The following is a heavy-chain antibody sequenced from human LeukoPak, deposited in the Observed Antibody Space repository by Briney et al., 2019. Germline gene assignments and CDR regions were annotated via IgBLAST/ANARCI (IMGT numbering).Heavy chain of an antibody. D-gene: IGHD1-26*01. V-gene: IGHV3-11*01. Sequence: GGSLRLSCAASGFPFSDYYMSWIRQAPAKGLEWVSYISSRGGTIYYVDSVKGRFTISRDNAKNSLYLQMNSLRAEDTAVYYCARQYSGSYPDYWGQGTRVTVSS. J-gene: IGHJ4*02. CDR1: GFPFSDYY. CDR2: ISSRGGTI. CDR3: ARQYSGSYPDY.